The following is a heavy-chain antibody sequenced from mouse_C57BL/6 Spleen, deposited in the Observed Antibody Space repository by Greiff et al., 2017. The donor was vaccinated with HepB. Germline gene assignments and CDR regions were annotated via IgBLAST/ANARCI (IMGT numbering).Heavy chain of an antibody. J-gene: IGHJ2*01. CDR1: GYTFTSYW. CDR2: IDPSDGST. Sequence: QVQLQQPGAELVKPGASVKLSCKASGYTFTSYWMQWVKQRPGQGLEWIGGIDPSDGSTNYNQKFKGKATLTVDTSSSTAYMQLSSLTSEDAAVYYCGRNRVHPLDYWGQGTTLTVSS. CDR3: GRNRVHPLDY. V-gene: IGHV1-50*01.